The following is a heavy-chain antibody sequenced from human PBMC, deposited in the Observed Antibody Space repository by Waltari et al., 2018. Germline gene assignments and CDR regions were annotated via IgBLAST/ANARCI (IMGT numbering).Heavy chain of an antibody. CDR2: INPNSGGT. CDR1: GYPFTGYY. Sequence: QVQLVQSGAEVKKPGASVKVSCKASGYPFTGYYLPWVRHAPGQGLEWMGWINPNSGGTNYAQKFQGRVTMTRDTSISTAYMELSRLRSDDTAVYYFARDVLELPGGIDYWGQGTLVTVSS. CDR3: ARDVLELPGGIDY. J-gene: IGHJ4*02. V-gene: IGHV1-2*02. D-gene: IGHD1-7*01.